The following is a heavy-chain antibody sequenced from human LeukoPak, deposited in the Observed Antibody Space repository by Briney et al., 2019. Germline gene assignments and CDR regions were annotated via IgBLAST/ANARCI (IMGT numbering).Heavy chain of an antibody. J-gene: IGHJ4*02. CDR1: GLIFYNVW. V-gene: IGHV3-15*01. CDR3: TTDLGHYDDYLRC. D-gene: IGHD5-12*01. Sequence: GGPLSLFCAACGLIFYNVWMSWAPQARGKRREWLGRIKSDGGTTHYVAPVKGRLTISRDDSISTLNLQMTNLKVEDTAVYYCTTDLGHYDDYLRCWGQGTLLTVPS. CDR2: IKSDGGTT.